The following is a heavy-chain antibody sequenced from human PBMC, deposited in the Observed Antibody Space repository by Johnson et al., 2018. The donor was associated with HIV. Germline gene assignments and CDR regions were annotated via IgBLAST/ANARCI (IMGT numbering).Heavy chain of an antibody. CDR3: ARGVGRGDGMIVDAFDI. Sequence: QVQLVESGGGVVQPGRSLRLSCAASGFTFSSHAIHWVRQAPGKGLEWVAVISYDGSNKYYTDSVKGRFTISRDNSKNTLYLQMNSRRAEDTAVYYCARGVGRGDGMIVDAFDIWGQGTMVTVSS. D-gene: IGHD3-22*01. V-gene: IGHV3-30*04. CDR1: GFTFSSHA. J-gene: IGHJ3*02. CDR2: ISYDGSNK.